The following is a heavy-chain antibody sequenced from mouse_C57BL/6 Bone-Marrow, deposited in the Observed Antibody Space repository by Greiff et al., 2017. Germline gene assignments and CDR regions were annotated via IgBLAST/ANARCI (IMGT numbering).Heavy chain of an antibody. CDR3: ARLPYYFGSSYGWFAY. D-gene: IGHD1-1*01. Sequence: DVMLVESGGDLVKPGGSLKLSCAASGFTFSSYGMSWVRQTPDKRLEWVATISSGGSYTYYPDSVKGRFTISIDNATYTLYLQLSSLKSEDTAMYYCARLPYYFGSSYGWFAYWGQGTTLTVSS. CDR1: GFTFSSYG. CDR2: ISSGGSYT. J-gene: IGHJ2*01. V-gene: IGHV5-6*02.